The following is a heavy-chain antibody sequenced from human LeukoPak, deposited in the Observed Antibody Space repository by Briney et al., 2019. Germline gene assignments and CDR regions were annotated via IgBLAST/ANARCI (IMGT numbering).Heavy chain of an antibody. Sequence: GGSLRLSCAASGFTFSSYGMSWVRQTPGKGLEWVAFIRYDGSNKYYADSVKGRFTISRDNSKNTLYLQMNSLRAEDTAVYYCAKDTYDILTGTLDYYYYYMDVWGKGTTVTISS. CDR2: IRYDGSNK. CDR3: AKDTYDILTGTLDYYYYYMDV. CDR1: GFTFSSYG. J-gene: IGHJ6*03. D-gene: IGHD3-9*01. V-gene: IGHV3-30*02.